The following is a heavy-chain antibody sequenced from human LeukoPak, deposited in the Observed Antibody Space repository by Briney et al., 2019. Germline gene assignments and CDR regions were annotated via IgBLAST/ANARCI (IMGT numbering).Heavy chain of an antibody. CDR1: RFTFSTYW. V-gene: IGHV3-74*01. D-gene: IGHD6-19*01. J-gene: IGHJ6*03. CDR3: AREYVGSGWHYYYYYYMDV. Sequence: GGSLRLSCAASRFTFSTYWMHWVRQAPGKGLVWVSRINSDGSSTGYADSVKGRFTISRDNAKNSLYLQMNSLRAEDTAVYYCAREYVGSGWHYYYYYYMDVWGKGTTVTVSS. CDR2: INSDGSST.